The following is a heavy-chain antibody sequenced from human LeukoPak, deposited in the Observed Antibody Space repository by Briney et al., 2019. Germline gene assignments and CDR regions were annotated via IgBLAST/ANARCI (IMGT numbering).Heavy chain of an antibody. J-gene: IGHJ3*01. Sequence: SETLSLTCTGSGGSISSYYWSWIRQPPGKGLEWIGSIFNSGSTKYSPSLKSRVTISVDTSKNQFSLKLSSVTAAGTAVYYCARPYSSGWYGAFDVWGQGTMVTVSA. D-gene: IGHD6-19*01. V-gene: IGHV4-4*09. CDR2: IFNSGST. CDR3: ARPYSSGWYGAFDV. CDR1: GGSISSYY.